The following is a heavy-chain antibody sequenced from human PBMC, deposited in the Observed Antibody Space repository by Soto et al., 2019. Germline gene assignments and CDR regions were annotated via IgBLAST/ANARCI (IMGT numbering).Heavy chain of an antibody. CDR2: IRSKFYGGTT. CDR1: GFTFGDYA. J-gene: IGHJ6*02. CDR3: TSTIFGVVIPGGYYYGMDV. V-gene: IGHV3-49*03. Sequence: GVLRLSCIASGFTFGDYAMSWFRQAPGKGLEWVGFIRSKFYGGTTEYAASVKGRFTISRDDSISIAYLQMNSLKTEDTAVYYCTSTIFGVVIPGGYYYGMDVWGQGTTVTVSS. D-gene: IGHD3-3*01.